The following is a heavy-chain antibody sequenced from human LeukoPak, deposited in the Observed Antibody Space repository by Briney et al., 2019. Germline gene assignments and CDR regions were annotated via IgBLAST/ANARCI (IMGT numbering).Heavy chain of an antibody. J-gene: IGHJ3*02. V-gene: IGHV4-59*11. CDR2: TYYSGST. CDR3: ARETTVVTPGRSDVFDI. Sequence: SETLSLTCTVSGGFISSHYWNWIRQPPGKGLEWIGYTYYSGSTNYNPSLKSRVTISVDTSKNQFSLKLSSVTAADTAVYYCARETTVVTPGRSDVFDIWGQGTMVTVSS. D-gene: IGHD4-23*01. CDR1: GGFISSHY.